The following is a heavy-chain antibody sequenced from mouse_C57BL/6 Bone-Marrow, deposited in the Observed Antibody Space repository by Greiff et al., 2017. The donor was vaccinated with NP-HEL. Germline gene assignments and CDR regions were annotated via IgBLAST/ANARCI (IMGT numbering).Heavy chain of an antibody. CDR1: GFTFSSYA. CDR2: ISDGGSYT. Sequence: EVKLVESGGGLVKPGGSLKLSCAASGFTFSSYAMSWVRQTPEKRLEWVATISDGGSYTYYPDNVKGRFTISRDNAKNNLYLQMSHLKSEDTAMYYCARGWLLRRSWFAYWGQGTLVTVSA. J-gene: IGHJ3*01. V-gene: IGHV5-4*03. CDR3: ARGWLLRRSWFAY. D-gene: IGHD2-3*01.